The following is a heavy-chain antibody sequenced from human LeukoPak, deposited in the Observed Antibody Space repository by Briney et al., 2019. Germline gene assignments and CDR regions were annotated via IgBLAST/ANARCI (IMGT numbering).Heavy chain of an antibody. Sequence: GGSLRLSCAASGFTFSSFALNWVRQAPGRGLEWVSTIYDSGDRTYYADSVQGRFTISRDNSKSTVYLQMSSLTAEDTAVYYCAKDRAGRRGAHFPLDRWGQGPLVPVSS. V-gene: IGHV3-23*01. D-gene: IGHD1-14*01. CDR2: IYDSGDRT. CDR3: AKDRAGRRGAHFPLDR. CDR1: GFTFSSFA. J-gene: IGHJ1*01.